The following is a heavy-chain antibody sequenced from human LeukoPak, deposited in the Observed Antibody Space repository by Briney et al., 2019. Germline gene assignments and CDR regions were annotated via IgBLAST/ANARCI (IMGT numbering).Heavy chain of an antibody. J-gene: IGHJ4*02. CDR3: ASSPLRFLEWLGVWLDY. CDR1: GYTFTGYY. CDR2: INPNSGGT. Sequence: GASVKVSCKASGYTFTGYYMHWVRQAPGQGLEWMGRINPNSGGTNYAQKFQGRVTMTRDTSISTAYMELSRLRSDDTDVYYCASSPLRFLEWLGVWLDYWGQGTLVTVPS. D-gene: IGHD3-3*01. V-gene: IGHV1-2*05.